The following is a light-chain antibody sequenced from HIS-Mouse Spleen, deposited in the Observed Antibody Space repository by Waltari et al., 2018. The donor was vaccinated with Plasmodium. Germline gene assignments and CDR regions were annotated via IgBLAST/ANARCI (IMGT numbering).Light chain of an antibody. CDR3: QSADSSGTPNWV. J-gene: IGLJ3*02. Sequence: SYELTPPPSVSVSPGQTARITCSGDALPKQYAYWYQQKPGQAPVLVIYKDSERPSGIPERFSGSSSGTTGTLTISGVQAEDEADYYCQSADSSGTPNWVFGGGTKLTVL. CDR2: KDS. CDR1: ALPKQY. V-gene: IGLV3-25*03.